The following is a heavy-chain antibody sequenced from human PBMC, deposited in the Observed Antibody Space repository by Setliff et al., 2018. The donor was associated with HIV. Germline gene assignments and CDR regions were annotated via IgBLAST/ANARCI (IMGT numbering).Heavy chain of an antibody. D-gene: IGHD6-19*01. CDR3: TKNLYRSPWSPLDY. Sequence: GGSLRLSCATSGFTFSYYGMHWVRQAPGKGLEWVAFIRYDDTYKYYADSVKGRFTISRDNTKNTLYLQMNSLRAEDTAVYYCTKNLYRSPWSPLDYWGQGTLVTVSS. CDR2: IRYDDTYK. CDR1: GFTFSYYG. J-gene: IGHJ4*02. V-gene: IGHV3-30*02.